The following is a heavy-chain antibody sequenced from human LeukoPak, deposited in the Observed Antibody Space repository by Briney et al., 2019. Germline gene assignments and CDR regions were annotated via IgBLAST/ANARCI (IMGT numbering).Heavy chain of an antibody. Sequence: SETLSLTCTVSGGSISSSSYYWGWIRQPPGKGLEWIGYIYYSGSTNYNPSLKSRVTISVDTSKNQFSLKLSSVTAADTAVYYCARLATHYYYYYYMDVWGKGTTVTVSS. D-gene: IGHD3-3*02. CDR1: GGSISSSSYY. J-gene: IGHJ6*03. CDR2: IYYSGST. V-gene: IGHV4-61*05. CDR3: ARLATHYYYYYYMDV.